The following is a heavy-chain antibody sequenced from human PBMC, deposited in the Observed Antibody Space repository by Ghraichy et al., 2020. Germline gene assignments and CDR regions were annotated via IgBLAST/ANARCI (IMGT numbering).Heavy chain of an antibody. V-gene: IGHV4-39*01. CDR2: IYYSGST. J-gene: IGHJ2*01. Sequence: SQTLSLTCTVSGGSISSSSYYWGWIRQPPGKGLEWIGSIYYSGSTYYNPSLKSRVTISVDTSKNQFSLKLSSVTAADTAVYYCARLGDVARWYPHWYFDLWGRGTLVTVSS. D-gene: IGHD6-13*01. CDR1: GGSISSSSYY. CDR3: ARLGDVARWYPHWYFDL.